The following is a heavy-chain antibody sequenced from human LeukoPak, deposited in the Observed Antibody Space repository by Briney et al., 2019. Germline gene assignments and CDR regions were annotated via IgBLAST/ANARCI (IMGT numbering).Heavy chain of an antibody. V-gene: IGHV3-21*01. D-gene: IGHD4-17*01. CDR1: GFTFSSYS. Sequence: PGGSLRLSCAASGFTFSSYSMNWVRQAPGKGLEWVSSISSSSSYIYYADSVKGRFTISRDNAKNSLYLQMNSLRAEYTAVYYCARDWYGDYSLFDYWGQGTLVTVSS. CDR2: ISSSSSYI. J-gene: IGHJ4*02. CDR3: ARDWYGDYSLFDY.